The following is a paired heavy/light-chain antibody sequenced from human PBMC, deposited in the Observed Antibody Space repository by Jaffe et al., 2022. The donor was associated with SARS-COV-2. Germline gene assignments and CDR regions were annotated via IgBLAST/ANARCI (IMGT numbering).Light chain of an antibody. Sequence: DIQMTQSPSSLSASVGDRVTITCRASQSISSYLNWYQQKPGKAPKLLIYAASSLQSGVPSRFSGSGSGTDFTLTISSLQPEDFATYYCQQSYSTPPVTFGQGTRLEIK. V-gene: IGKV1-39*01. CDR3: QQSYSTPPVT. CDR1: QSISSY. J-gene: IGKJ5*01. CDR2: AAS.
Heavy chain of an antibody. CDR2: ISGSGGST. CDR3: ANPYEGMTTVTTDDAFDI. J-gene: IGHJ3*02. D-gene: IGHD4-17*01. CDR1: GFTFSSYA. Sequence: EVQLLESGGGLVQPGGSLRLSCAASGFTFSSYAMSWVRQAPGKGLEWVSAISGSGGSTYYADSVKGRFTISRDNSKNTLYLQMNSLRAEDTAVYYCANPYEGMTTVTTDDAFDIWGQGTMVTVSS. V-gene: IGHV3-23*01.